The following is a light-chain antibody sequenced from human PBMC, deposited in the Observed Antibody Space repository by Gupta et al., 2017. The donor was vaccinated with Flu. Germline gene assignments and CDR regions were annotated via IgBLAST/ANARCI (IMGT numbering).Light chain of an antibody. Sequence: EIVLTQSPATLSLSPGERATLSCRASQSISSYLAWYQQKPGQAPRLLIYDASNRATGTPARFSGSGSGTDFTLTISSLEPEDFAVYYCQKRSNWPPFTFGHGTNLDI. J-gene: IGKJ3*01. CDR2: DAS. CDR1: QSISSY. V-gene: IGKV3-11*01. CDR3: QKRSNWPPFT.